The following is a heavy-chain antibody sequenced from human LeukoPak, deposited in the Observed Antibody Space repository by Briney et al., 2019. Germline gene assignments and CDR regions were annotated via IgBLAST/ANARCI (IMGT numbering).Heavy chain of an antibody. CDR2: INPNSGGT. J-gene: IGHJ4*02. CDR1: GYTFTGYY. CDR3: AREVSRDGYNYGDY. V-gene: IGHV1-2*02. Sequence: GASVKVSCKASGYTFTGYYMHWVRQAPGQGLEWMGWINPNSGGTNYAQKFQGRVTMTRDTSISTAYMELSRLRSDDTAVYYCAREVSRDGYNYGDYWGQGTLVTVSS. D-gene: IGHD5-24*01.